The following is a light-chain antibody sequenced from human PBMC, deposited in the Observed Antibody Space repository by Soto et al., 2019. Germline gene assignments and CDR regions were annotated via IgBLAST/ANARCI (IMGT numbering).Light chain of an antibody. CDR1: SSDVGGYNS. V-gene: IGLV2-14*03. CDR3: SSFTSSMTNV. J-gene: IGLJ1*01. CDR2: DVG. Sequence: QSVLTQPASVSGSPGESITISCTGTSSDVGGYNSVSWYRHHPCKAPKLILYDVGERPSGVSYRFSGSKSGNTASLTISGLQAADEADYFCSSFTSSMTNVFGSGTKVTVL.